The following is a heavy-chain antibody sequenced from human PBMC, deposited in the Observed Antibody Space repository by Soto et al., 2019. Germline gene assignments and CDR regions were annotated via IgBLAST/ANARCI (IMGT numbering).Heavy chain of an antibody. D-gene: IGHD3-3*01. Sequence: QVQLMQSGAEVKKPGSSVNVSCKTSGGTFGNTAVTWVRQAPGQGLEWMGGIVPMFGTANYAQKFQGRVTITADESTNTAYMELRSLRSDDTAVYYCARDGDPGYTFWSGPLGGGRFDPWGQGTLVTVSS. CDR1: GGTFGNTA. CDR2: IVPMFGTA. CDR3: ARDGDPGYTFWSGPLGGGRFDP. J-gene: IGHJ5*02. V-gene: IGHV1-69*12.